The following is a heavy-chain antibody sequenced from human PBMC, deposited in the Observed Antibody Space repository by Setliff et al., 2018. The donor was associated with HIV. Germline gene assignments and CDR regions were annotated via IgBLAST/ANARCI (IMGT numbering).Heavy chain of an antibody. CDR3: VTGEGSYLDY. Sequence: GESLKISCAASGFSFSTSTMNWVRQAPGKGLEWVSSIGYTSIDRYYADSVEGRFTISRDNAKNSLYMEMNSLRVEDTAVCYCVTGEGSYLDYWGQGALVTVSS. D-gene: IGHD3-16*02. V-gene: IGHV3-21*01. CDR1: GFSFSTST. CDR2: IGYTSIDR. J-gene: IGHJ4*02.